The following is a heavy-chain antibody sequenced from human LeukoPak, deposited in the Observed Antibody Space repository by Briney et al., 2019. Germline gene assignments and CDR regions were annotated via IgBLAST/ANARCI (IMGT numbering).Heavy chain of an antibody. CDR1: GGSISSYY. V-gene: IGHV4-59*08. J-gene: IGHJ4*02. D-gene: IGHD1-26*01. Sequence: PSETLSLTCTVSGGSISSYYWSWIRQPPGKGLEWIEYIYYSGSTNYNPSLKSRVTISVDTSKNQFSLKLSSVTAADTAVYYCARRDLLVGAFDYWGQGTLVTVSS. CDR2: IYYSGST. CDR3: ARRDLLVGAFDY.